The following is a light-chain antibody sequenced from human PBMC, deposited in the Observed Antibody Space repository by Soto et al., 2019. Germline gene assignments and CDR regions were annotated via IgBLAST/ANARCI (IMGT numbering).Light chain of an antibody. CDR1: QSVSSN. CDR2: GAS. J-gene: IGKJ1*01. V-gene: IGKV3-15*01. CDR3: QHYNNWPRT. Sequence: EIVMTQSPATLYVSPGERATLSCRASQSVSSNLAWYQQKPGQAPRLLIYGASIRATGIPARFSGSGSGTEFTLTISRLQSEDFAVYYCQHYNNWPRTFGQGTKVEIK.